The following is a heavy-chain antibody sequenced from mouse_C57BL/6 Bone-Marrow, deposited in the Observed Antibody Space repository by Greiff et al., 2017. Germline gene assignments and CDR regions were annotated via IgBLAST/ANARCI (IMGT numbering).Heavy chain of an antibody. Sequence: EVQLVESGGGLVKPGGSLKLSCAASGFTFSSYAMSWVRQTPEKRLEWVATISDGGRYTYYPDNVKGRFTISRDNAKNNLYLQMSHLKSEDTAMYYCARVTTRYFDVWGTGTTVTVSS. V-gene: IGHV5-4*01. CDR2: ISDGGRYT. J-gene: IGHJ1*03. CDR1: GFTFSSYA. CDR3: ARVTTRYFDV.